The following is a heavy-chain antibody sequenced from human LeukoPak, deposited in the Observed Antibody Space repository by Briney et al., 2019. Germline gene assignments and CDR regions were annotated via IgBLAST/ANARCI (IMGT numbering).Heavy chain of an antibody. Sequence: SSVKVSCKASGGTFSSYAISWVRQAPGQGLEWMGGIIPIFGTANYAQKFQCRVTITTDESTSTAYMELSSLRSEDTAVYYCARAYGGNSVDAFDIWGQGTMVTVSS. CDR3: ARAYGGNSVDAFDI. CDR1: GGTFSSYA. D-gene: IGHD4-23*01. CDR2: IIPIFGTA. V-gene: IGHV1-69*05. J-gene: IGHJ3*02.